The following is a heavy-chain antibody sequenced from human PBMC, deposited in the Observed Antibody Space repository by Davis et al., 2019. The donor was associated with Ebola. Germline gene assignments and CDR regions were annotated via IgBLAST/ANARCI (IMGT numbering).Heavy chain of an antibody. CDR2: ISSSSSYI. V-gene: IGHV3-21*01. J-gene: IGHJ6*04. D-gene: IGHD5-24*01. CDR1: GFTFSSYS. CDR3: AKWRVPGDVTERRGMDV. Sequence: GESLKISCAASGFTFSSYSMNWVRQAPGKGLEWVSSISSSSSYIYYADSVKGRFTISRDNAKNSLYLQMNSLRAEDTAVYYCAKWRVPGDVTERRGMDVWGKGTTVTVSS.